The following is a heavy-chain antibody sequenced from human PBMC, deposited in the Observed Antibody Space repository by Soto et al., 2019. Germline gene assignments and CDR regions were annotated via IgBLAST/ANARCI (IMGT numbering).Heavy chain of an antibody. V-gene: IGHV1-69*04. Sequence: VSCKTSARTFFLSGFGWARQAPGDGLGGVGRGMPTLGTIHVAQRFQSRVTFTADKSTNPAYLEMNSLTSEDTALYYCAKAAEWEQPSKEYYFDFWGQGTLVTVSS. CDR2: GMPTLGTI. J-gene: IGHJ4*02. CDR1: ARTFFLSG. D-gene: IGHD1-26*01. CDR3: AKAAEWEQPSKEYYFDF.